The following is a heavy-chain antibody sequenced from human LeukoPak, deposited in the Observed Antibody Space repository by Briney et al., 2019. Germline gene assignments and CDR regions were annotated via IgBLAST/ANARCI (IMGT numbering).Heavy chain of an antibody. CDR1: GFSLSTSGVG. CDR3: AHRPYGAYFDY. CDR2: IYWNDDK. D-gene: IGHD2-21*01. Sequence: SGPTLVKPTQTLTLTCTFSGFSLSTSGVGVGWIRQPPGKALEWLALIYWNDDKRYSPSLKSRLTITKDTSENQVVLTMTNMDPVDTATYYCAHRPYGAYFDYWGQGTLVTVSS. V-gene: IGHV2-5*01. J-gene: IGHJ4*02.